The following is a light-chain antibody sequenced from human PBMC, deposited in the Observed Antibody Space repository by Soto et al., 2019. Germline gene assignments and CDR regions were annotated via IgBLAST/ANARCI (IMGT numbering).Light chain of an antibody. CDR1: SSNIGSNT. CDR2: SNN. CDR3: AAWDDSLNGVV. Sequence: QSVLTQPPSASGTPGQRVTISCSGSSSNIGSNTVNWYQQLPGTAPKLLICSNNQRPSGVPDRFSGSKSGTSASLAISGLQSEDEADYYCAAWDDSLNGVVFGEGTNLTVL. J-gene: IGLJ2*01. V-gene: IGLV1-44*01.